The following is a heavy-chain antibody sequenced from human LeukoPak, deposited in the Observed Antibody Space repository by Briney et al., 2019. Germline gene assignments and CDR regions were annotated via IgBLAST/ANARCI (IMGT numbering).Heavy chain of an antibody. Sequence: PGGSLRLSCAASGFTFSSYWMSWVRQAPGKGLEWVANIKQDGSEKYYVDSVKGRFTISRDNAKNSLYLQMNSLRAEDTAVYYCARAGGGVDYGDYRSAFDIWGQGTMVTVSS. CDR3: ARAGGGVDYGDYRSAFDI. CDR2: IKQDGSEK. CDR1: GFTFSSYW. V-gene: IGHV3-7*01. D-gene: IGHD4-17*01. J-gene: IGHJ3*02.